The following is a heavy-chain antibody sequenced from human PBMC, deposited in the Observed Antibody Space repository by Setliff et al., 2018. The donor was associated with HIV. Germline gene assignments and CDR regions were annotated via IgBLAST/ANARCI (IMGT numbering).Heavy chain of an antibody. CDR3: ANGGSGGQFDH. J-gene: IGHJ4*02. CDR2: INLVTTKT. CDR1: GYTFTSYA. V-gene: IGHV1-3*01. D-gene: IGHD3-16*01. Sequence: VASVKVSCKASGYTFTSYAMHWVRQVPGQGPEWMGWINLVTTKTAYLQKFQGRVIITRDTSASTAYMEMSSLRSEDTAVYYCANGGSGGQFDHWGQGTLVTVS.